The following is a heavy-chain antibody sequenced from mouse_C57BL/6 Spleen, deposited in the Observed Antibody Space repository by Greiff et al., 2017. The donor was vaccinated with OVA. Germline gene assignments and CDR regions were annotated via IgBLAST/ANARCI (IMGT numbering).Heavy chain of an antibody. V-gene: IGHV1-15*01. Sequence: VKLMESGAELVRPGASVTLSCKASGYTFTDYEMHWVKQTPVHGLEWIGAIDPETGGTAYNQKFKGKAILTADKSSSTAYMELRSLTSEDSAVYYCTRRGYSNIDYWGQGTTLTVSS. J-gene: IGHJ2*01. CDR3: TRRGYSNIDY. CDR1: GYTFTDYE. D-gene: IGHD2-5*01. CDR2: IDPETGGT.